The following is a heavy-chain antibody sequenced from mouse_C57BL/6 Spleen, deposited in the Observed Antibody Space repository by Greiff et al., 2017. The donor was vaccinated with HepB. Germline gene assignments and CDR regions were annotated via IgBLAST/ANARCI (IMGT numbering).Heavy chain of an antibody. V-gene: IGHV1-82*01. CDR2: IYPGDGDT. CDR3: ARSGTAQATLPLDY. Sequence: QVQLQQSGPELVKPGASVKISCKASGYAFSSSWMNWVKQRPGKGLEWIGRIYPGDGDTNYNGKFKGKATLTADKSSSTAYMQLSSLTSEDSAVYFCARSGTAQATLPLDYWGQGTTLTVSS. CDR1: GYAFSSSW. D-gene: IGHD3-2*02. J-gene: IGHJ2*01.